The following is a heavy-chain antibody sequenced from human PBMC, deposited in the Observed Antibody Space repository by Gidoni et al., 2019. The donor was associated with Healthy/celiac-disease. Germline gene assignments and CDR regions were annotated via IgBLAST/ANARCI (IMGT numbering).Heavy chain of an antibody. Sequence: QVQLVESGGGVVQPGRSLRLSCAASGFTFSSYAMHWVRQAPGKGLEWVAVLSYDGSNKYYADSVKGRFTISRDNSKNTLYLQMNSLRAEDTAVYYCARDRGRFLEWFPPYYYYYGMDVWGQGTTVTVSS. CDR1: GFTFSSYA. D-gene: IGHD3-3*01. CDR2: LSYDGSNK. CDR3: ARDRGRFLEWFPPYYYYYGMDV. J-gene: IGHJ6*02. V-gene: IGHV3-30*04.